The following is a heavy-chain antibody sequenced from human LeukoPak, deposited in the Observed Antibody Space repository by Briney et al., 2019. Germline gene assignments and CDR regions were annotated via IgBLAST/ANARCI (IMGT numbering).Heavy chain of an antibody. V-gene: IGHV4-39*07. D-gene: IGHD6-19*01. Sequence: RTSETLSLTCTVSGGSISSSSYYWGWIRQPPGKGLEWIGSIYYSGSTYYNPSPKSRVTISVDTSKNQFSLKLSSVTAADTAVYYCARHAYPRPDSSGHDYYFDYWGQGTLVTVSS. CDR3: ARHAYPRPDSSGHDYYFDY. J-gene: IGHJ4*02. CDR2: IYYSGST. CDR1: GGSISSSSYY.